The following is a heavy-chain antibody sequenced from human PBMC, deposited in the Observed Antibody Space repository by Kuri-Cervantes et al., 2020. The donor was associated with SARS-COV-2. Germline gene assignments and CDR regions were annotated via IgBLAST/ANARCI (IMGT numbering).Heavy chain of an antibody. V-gene: IGHV3-33*08. CDR2: IWYDGSNK. J-gene: IGHJ6*02. CDR3: ARAEKRTIFGVVNYYYYGMDV. CDR1: GFNFSSYG. Sequence: GESLKISCAASGFNFSSYGMHWVRQAPGKGLEWVAVIWYDGSNKYYADSVKGRFTISRDNSKNTLYLQMNSLRAEDTAVYYCARAEKRTIFGVVNYYYYGMDVWGQGTTVTVSS. D-gene: IGHD3-3*01.